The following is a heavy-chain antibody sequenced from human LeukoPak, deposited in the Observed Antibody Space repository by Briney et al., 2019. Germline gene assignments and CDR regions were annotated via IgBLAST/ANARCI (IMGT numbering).Heavy chain of an antibody. J-gene: IGHJ5*02. CDR2: IYTSGST. D-gene: IGHD2-2*01. CDR1: GGSISSGSYY. CDR3: ARADYCSSTSCYAYGWFDP. Sequence: PSETLSLTCTVSGGSISSGSYYWSWIRQPAGKGLEWIGRIYTSGSTNYNPSLESRVTISLDTSKNQFSVKLNSVTAADTAVYYCARADYCSSTSCYAYGWFDPWGQGTLVTVSS. V-gene: IGHV4-61*02.